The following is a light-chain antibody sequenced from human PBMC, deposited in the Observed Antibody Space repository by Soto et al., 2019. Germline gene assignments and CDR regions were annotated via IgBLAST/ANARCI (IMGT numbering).Light chain of an antibody. V-gene: IGLV2-14*01. CDR2: EVS. CDR1: TSDVGGYNY. CDR3: TSYTSNTVV. Sequence: QSALTQPASVSGSPGQSITISCTGTTSDVGGYNYVSWYQQHPGKAPKLMIFEVSNRTSGVSNRFSGSKSGNTASLTISGLQAEDEADYYCTSYTSNTVVFGTGSQLTVL. J-gene: IGLJ1*01.